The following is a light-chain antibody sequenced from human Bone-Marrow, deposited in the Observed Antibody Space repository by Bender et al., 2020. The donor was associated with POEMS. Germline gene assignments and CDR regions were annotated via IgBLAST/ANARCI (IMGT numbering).Light chain of an antibody. CDR2: EVT. CDR1: SSDIGTYNY. J-gene: IGLJ1*01. CDR3: GLYAGGQGV. V-gene: IGLV2-8*01. Sequence: QSALTQPPSASGSPGQSVTISCSGTSSDIGTYNYVSWYQQHPGKAPKLMIYEVTKRPSGVPDRFSGSKSGNTASLTVSGLQAEDEADYYCGLYAGGQGVFGTGTKVTVL.